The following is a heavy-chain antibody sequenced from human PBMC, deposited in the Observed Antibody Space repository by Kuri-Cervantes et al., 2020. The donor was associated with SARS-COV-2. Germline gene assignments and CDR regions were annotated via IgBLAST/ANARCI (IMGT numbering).Heavy chain of an antibody. CDR1: GFSFSSYW. CDR3: AKGLAMYYYDSSGYNPPHYGMDV. V-gene: IGHV3-74*01. Sequence: GESLKISCAASGFSFSSYWMHWVRQAPGKGLVWVSPINSDGSATVYADSVKGRFTNSRDNAKNTLYLQMNSLRAEDTAVYYCAKGLAMYYYDSSGYNPPHYGMDVWGQGTTVTVSS. CDR2: INSDGSAT. J-gene: IGHJ6*02. D-gene: IGHD3-22*01.